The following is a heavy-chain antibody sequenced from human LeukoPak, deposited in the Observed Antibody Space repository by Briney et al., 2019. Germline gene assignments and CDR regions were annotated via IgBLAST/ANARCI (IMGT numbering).Heavy chain of an antibody. CDR1: GFTFSTFA. D-gene: IGHD6-13*01. Sequence: GSPRLSCAASGFTFSTFAMIWVRQPPGKGLEWIGFVYYTGSTNHSPSLKSRVTISVDTSKNQFSLKLRSVTAADTAVYYCARISSSNWYNERGAFDVWGQGTMVTVSS. V-gene: IGHV4-59*01. CDR2: VYYTGST. CDR3: ARISSSNWYNERGAFDV. J-gene: IGHJ3*01.